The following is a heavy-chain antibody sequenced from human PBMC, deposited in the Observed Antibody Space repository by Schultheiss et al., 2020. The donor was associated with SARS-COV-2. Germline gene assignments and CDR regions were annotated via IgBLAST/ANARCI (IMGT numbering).Heavy chain of an antibody. D-gene: IGHD5-24*01. Sequence: GGSLRLSCAASGFTFSNAWMSWVRQAPGKGLEWVSAISGSGGSTYYADSVKGRFTISRDNSKNTLYLQMNSLRAEDTAVYYCARWPLLAGALGAFDIWGQGTMVTVSS. V-gene: IGHV3-23*01. CDR2: ISGSGGST. J-gene: IGHJ3*02. CDR3: ARWPLLAGALGAFDI. CDR1: GFTFSNAW.